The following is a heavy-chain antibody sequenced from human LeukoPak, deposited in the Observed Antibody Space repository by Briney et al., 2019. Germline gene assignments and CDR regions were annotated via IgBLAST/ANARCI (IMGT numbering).Heavy chain of an antibody. CDR1: GYTLTELS. V-gene: IGHV1-24*01. D-gene: IGHD2-2*01. J-gene: IGHJ4*02. Sequence: GSVKVSCKVSGYTLTELSMHWVRQAPGNGVEWMGGFGPEDGETIYAQKFQGRVTMTEDTSTDTAYMELSSLRSEDTAVYYCATPPYCSSTSCHDYWGQGTLVTDSS. CDR3: ATPPYCSSTSCHDY. CDR2: FGPEDGET.